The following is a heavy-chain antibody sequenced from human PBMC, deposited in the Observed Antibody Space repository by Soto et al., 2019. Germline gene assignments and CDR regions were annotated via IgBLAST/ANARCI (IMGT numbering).Heavy chain of an antibody. CDR3: VMLDIGLTGYIGQTWFDP. V-gene: IGHV1-8*01. CDR2: MNPNSGNT. CDR1: GYTFTSYD. Sequence: ASVKVSCKASGYTFTSYDINWVRQATGQGLERMGWMNPNSGNTGYANKFQGRVTMTRNTSIRTAYMELRSLRSEDTAVYYCVMLDIGLTGYIGQTWFDPWGQGTLVTVSS. D-gene: IGHD3-9*01. J-gene: IGHJ5*02.